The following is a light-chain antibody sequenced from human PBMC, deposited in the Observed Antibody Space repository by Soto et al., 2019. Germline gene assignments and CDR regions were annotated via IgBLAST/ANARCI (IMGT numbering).Light chain of an antibody. Sequence: SALTQPASVSGSPGQSITISCTGTSSDVGGHNSVSWYRQNPGTAPKLMIYDVSNQPPGVSTRFSGSKSGNTASLTISGVQIEDEADYYCSSFTSSVTYVFGTGTKATVL. V-gene: IGLV2-14*01. CDR2: DVS. J-gene: IGLJ1*01. CDR1: SSDVGGHNS. CDR3: SSFTSSVTYV.